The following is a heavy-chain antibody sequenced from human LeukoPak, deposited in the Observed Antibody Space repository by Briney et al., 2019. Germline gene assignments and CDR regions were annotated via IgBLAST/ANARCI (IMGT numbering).Heavy chain of an antibody. J-gene: IGHJ4*02. D-gene: IGHD3-3*01. Sequence: ASVKVSCKASGYTFTSYGISWVRQAPGQGLEWMGWISAYNGNTNYAQKPQGRVTMTTDTSTSTAYMELRSLRSDDTAVYYCARGDYDFWSGYYLNFDYWGQGTLVTVSS. CDR1: GYTFTSYG. V-gene: IGHV1-18*01. CDR2: ISAYNGNT. CDR3: ARGDYDFWSGYYLNFDY.